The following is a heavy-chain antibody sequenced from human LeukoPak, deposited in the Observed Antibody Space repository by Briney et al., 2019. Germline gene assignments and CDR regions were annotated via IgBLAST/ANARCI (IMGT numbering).Heavy chain of an antibody. Sequence: GGSLRLSCVASGFTFSGNAMHWVRQAPGKGLEWMAIISFDGDNKYYADSVKGRFTISRDNSKNTLYLQMNSLRAEDTAVYYCAKDRVGAFDYWGQGTLVTVSS. V-gene: IGHV3-30*04. CDR3: AKDRVGAFDY. J-gene: IGHJ4*02. CDR1: GFTFSGNA. CDR2: ISFDGDNK. D-gene: IGHD1-26*01.